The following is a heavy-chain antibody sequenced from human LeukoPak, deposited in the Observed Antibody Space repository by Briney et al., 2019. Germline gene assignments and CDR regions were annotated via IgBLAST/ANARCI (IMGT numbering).Heavy chain of an antibody. CDR2: IHYSGST. D-gene: IGHD5-18*01. Sequence: SETLSLTCSVSGASISSHYWSWIRQPPGKGLEWIGYIHYSGSTNYNPSLKSRVTISVDTSKNQFSLKLSSVTAADTAVYYCARHPWIQLWDFDYWGQGTLVTVSS. CDR1: GASISSHY. CDR3: ARHPWIQLWDFDY. J-gene: IGHJ4*02. V-gene: IGHV4-59*08.